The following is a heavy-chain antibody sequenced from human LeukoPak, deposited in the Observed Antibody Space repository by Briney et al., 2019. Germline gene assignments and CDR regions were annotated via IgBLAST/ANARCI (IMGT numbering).Heavy chain of an antibody. CDR3: ARSKYCSGGSCENWFDP. D-gene: IGHD2-15*01. V-gene: IGHV1-46*01. CDR2: INPSGGST. J-gene: IGHJ5*02. Sequence: ASVKVSCKASGYTFTSYYLHWVRQAPGQGLEWMGIINPSGGSTRYAQKFRDRVTMTRDMSTSTVYMELSSLRSEDTAVYYCARSKYCSGGSCENWFDPWGQGTLVTVSS. CDR1: GYTFTSYY.